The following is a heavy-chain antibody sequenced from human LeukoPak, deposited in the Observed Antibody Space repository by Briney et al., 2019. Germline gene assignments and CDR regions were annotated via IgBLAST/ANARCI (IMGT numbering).Heavy chain of an antibody. CDR1: GGSFSGYY. Sequence: SETLSLTCAVYGGSFSGYYWSWLRQPPGKGLEWIGEINHSGSTNYNPSLKSRVTISVDTSKNQFSLKLSSVTAADTAVYYCARVPDHSSTSQQLVTPFDYWGQGTLVTVSS. J-gene: IGHJ4*02. CDR2: INHSGST. CDR3: ARVPDHSSTSQQLVTPFDY. D-gene: IGHD2-2*01. V-gene: IGHV4-34*01.